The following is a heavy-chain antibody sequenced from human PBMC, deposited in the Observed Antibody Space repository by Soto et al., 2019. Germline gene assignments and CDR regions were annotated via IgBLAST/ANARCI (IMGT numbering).Heavy chain of an antibody. D-gene: IGHD1-1*01. Sequence: QLQLQESGSGLVRPSQTLSLTCAVSGGSISSGXXXXXXXXXXXXXGLEWIAYIYHSGSTLYNPSLKSRVTISVDKSKNQFSLKLSSVTAADTDVYYCARDQLEGNWFDPWGQGTLVTVSS. J-gene: IGHJ5*02. V-gene: IGHV4-30-2*01. CDR3: ARDQLEGNWFDP. CDR2: IYHSGST. CDR1: GGSISSGXXX.